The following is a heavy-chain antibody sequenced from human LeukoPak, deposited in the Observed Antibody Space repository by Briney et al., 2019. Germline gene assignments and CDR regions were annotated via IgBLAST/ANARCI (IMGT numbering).Heavy chain of an antibody. J-gene: IGHJ4*02. Sequence: GGSLRLSCTASGFTINNNYMTWVRQAPGKGLEWVSAISISGDTTYYADAVKGRFTISRDNSKNTVYLQMNSLRAEDTAVYYCANEIRPNDYWGQGTLVTVSS. CDR2: ISISGDTT. V-gene: IGHV3-23*01. D-gene: IGHD4-17*01. CDR1: GFTINNNY. CDR3: ANEIRPNDY.